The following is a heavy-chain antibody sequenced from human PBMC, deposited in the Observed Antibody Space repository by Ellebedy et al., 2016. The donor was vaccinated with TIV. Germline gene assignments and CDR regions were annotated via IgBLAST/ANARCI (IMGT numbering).Heavy chain of an antibody. CDR1: GGSISSSSYY. Sequence: SETLSLTXTVSGGSISSSSYYWVWIRRPPGKGLEWIGSIYYSGSTYYNPSLKSRVTISEDTSKNQFSLKLSSVTAADTAVYYCASSLLNGDYRALPFDYWGQGTLVTVSS. J-gene: IGHJ4*02. D-gene: IGHD4-17*01. V-gene: IGHV4-39*07. CDR3: ASSLLNGDYRALPFDY. CDR2: IYYSGST.